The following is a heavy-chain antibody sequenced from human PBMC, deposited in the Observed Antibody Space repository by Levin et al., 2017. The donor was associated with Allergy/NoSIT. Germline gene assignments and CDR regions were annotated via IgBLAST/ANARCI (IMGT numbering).Heavy chain of an antibody. Sequence: LSLTCAASGFPFDDSAMHWVRQAPGKGLEWVSSISWNSGSIGYADSVKGRFTISRDNAKNSLFLQMNSLRAEDTALYYCAKDKSYSYGSVGLDYWGQGTLVTVSS. CDR2: ISWNSGSI. CDR1: GFPFDDSA. V-gene: IGHV3-9*01. J-gene: IGHJ4*02. D-gene: IGHD2-15*01. CDR3: AKDKSYSYGSVGLDY.